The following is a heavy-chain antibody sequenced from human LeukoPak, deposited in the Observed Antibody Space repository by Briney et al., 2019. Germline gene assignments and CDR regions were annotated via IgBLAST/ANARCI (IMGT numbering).Heavy chain of an antibody. J-gene: IGHJ5*02. CDR2: INPNSGVT. V-gene: IGHV1-2*02. CDR3: AKMAIAAAVEGDSWFDP. D-gene: IGHD6-13*01. Sequence: ASVKVSCKASGYTFTAYYVHWVRQAPGQGLEWMGWINPNSGVTKYAQKFQGRVTMTRDTSISTAYMELSRLISGDTAVYYCAKMAIAAAVEGDSWFDPWGQGTLVTFST. CDR1: GYTFTAYY.